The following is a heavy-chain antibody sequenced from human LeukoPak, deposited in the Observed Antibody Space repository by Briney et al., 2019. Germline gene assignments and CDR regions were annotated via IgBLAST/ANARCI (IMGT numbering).Heavy chain of an antibody. D-gene: IGHD6-19*01. CDR1: GLPIADFA. CDR3: ARAADGSSGRFDY. CDR2: ISGDGVST. V-gene: IGHV3-43*02. J-gene: IGHJ4*02. Sequence: PGGSLRLSCVASGLPIADFAMHWVRQAPGKGLEWVSLISGDGVSTFYADSVKGRFTISRHNSQNTLYLQMNSLKSEDTAVYYCARAADGSSGRFDYWGQGTLVTVSS.